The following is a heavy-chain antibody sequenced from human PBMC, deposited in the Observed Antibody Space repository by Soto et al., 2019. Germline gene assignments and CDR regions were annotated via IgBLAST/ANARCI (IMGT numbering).Heavy chain of an antibody. CDR1: GYTITTYF. V-gene: IGHV1-46*01. CDR2: INPSDGTT. J-gene: IGHJ4*02. Sequence: QVQLVQSGAEVKKPGASVKVSCKASGYTITTYFMQWVRQAPGQGLEWVGIINPSDGTTSYAQKFQCRVAMNSDTSTNTVYMHLSSLRSEDTAVYYCETSLQLRKGWAFDYWGQGTLVTVSS. CDR3: ETSLQLRKGWAFDY. D-gene: IGHD1-1*01.